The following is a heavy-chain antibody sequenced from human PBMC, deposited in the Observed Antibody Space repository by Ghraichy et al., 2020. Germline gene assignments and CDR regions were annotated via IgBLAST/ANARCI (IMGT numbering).Heavy chain of an antibody. Sequence: ASVKVSCKVSGYTLTELSMHWVRQAPGKGLEWMGGFDPEDGETIYAQKFQGRVAMTEDTSTDTAYMELSSLRSEDTAVYYCATSRYTPIADSYGYYYYYGMDVWGQGTTVTVSS. D-gene: IGHD1-1*01. CDR1: GYTLTELS. V-gene: IGHV1-24*01. J-gene: IGHJ6*02. CDR2: FDPEDGET. CDR3: ATSRYTPIADSYGYYYYYGMDV.